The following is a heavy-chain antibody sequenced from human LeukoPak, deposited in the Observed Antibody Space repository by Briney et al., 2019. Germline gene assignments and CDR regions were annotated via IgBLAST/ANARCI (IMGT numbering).Heavy chain of an antibody. Sequence: SETLSLTCTVSGGSISSGGYYWSWIRQHPGKGLEWIGYTYYSGSTYYNPSLKSRVTISVDTSKNQFSLKLSSVTAADTAVYYCARAAGTYYDFWSGYYVSESFDIWGQGTMVTVSS. CDR1: GGSISSGGYY. D-gene: IGHD3-3*01. J-gene: IGHJ3*02. CDR2: TYYSGST. V-gene: IGHV4-31*03. CDR3: ARAAGTYYDFWSGYYVSESFDI.